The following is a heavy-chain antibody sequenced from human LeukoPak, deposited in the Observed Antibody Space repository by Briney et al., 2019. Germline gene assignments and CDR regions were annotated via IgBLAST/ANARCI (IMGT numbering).Heavy chain of an antibody. CDR1: GGSISSGSYY. J-gene: IGHJ5*02. Sequence: SQTLSLTCTVSGGSISSGSYYWSWIRQPAGKGLEWIGRIYTSGSTNYNPSLKSRVTISVDTSKNQFSLKLSSVTAADTAVYYCARDLRGIAASMGGECWFDPWGQGTLVTVSS. CDR2: IYTSGST. CDR3: ARDLRGIAASMGGECWFDP. V-gene: IGHV4-61*02. D-gene: IGHD6-13*01.